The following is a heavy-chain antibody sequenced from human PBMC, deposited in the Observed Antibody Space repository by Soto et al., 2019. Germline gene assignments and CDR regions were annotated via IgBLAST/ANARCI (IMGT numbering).Heavy chain of an antibody. CDR3: AREGFVDFWSGYSFDY. Sequence: GASLKISCAASGFTFSSYWMHWVRQAPGKGLVWVSRINSDGSSTSYADSVKGRFTISRDNAKNTLYLQMNSLRAEDTAVYYCAREGFVDFWSGYSFDYWGQGTLVTGSS. CDR2: INSDGSST. D-gene: IGHD3-3*01. CDR1: GFTFSSYW. V-gene: IGHV3-74*01. J-gene: IGHJ4*02.